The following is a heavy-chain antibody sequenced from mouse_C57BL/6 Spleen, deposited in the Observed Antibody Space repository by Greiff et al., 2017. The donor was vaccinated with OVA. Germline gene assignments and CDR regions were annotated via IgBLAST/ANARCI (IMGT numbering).Heavy chain of an antibody. CDR1: GYTFTSYW. Sequence: QVQLKQPGAELVMPGASVKLSCKASGYTFTSYWMHWVKQRPGQGLEWIGEIDPSDSYTNYNQKFKGKSTLTVDKSSSTAYMQLSSLTSEDSAVYYCARGVVTAHWYFDVWGTGTTVTVSS. CDR2: IDPSDSYT. J-gene: IGHJ1*03. CDR3: ARGVVTAHWYFDV. V-gene: IGHV1-69*01. D-gene: IGHD2-2*01.